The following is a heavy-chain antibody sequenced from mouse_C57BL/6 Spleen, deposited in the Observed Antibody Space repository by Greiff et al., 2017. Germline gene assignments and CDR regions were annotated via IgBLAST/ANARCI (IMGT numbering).Heavy chain of an antibody. CDR2: IDPEDGDT. CDR3: TTDTTVVDYFDY. CDR1: GFNIKDYY. Sequence: VQLQQSGAELLRPGASVKLSCTASGFNIKDYYMHWVKQRPEQGLEWIGRIDPEDGDTEYAPKFQGKATMTADTSSNTAYLQLSSLTSEYTAVYYCTTDTTVVDYFDYWGQGTTLTVSS. D-gene: IGHD1-1*01. J-gene: IGHJ2*01. V-gene: IGHV14-1*01.